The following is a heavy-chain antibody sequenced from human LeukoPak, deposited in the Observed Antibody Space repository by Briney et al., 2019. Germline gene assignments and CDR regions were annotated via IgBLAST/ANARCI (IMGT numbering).Heavy chain of an antibody. D-gene: IGHD2/OR15-2a*01. J-gene: IGHJ3*02. CDR1: GFVLTSHS. Sequence: GGSLRLSCSASGFVLTSHSIHWVRQAPGKGLEWVAHIKHDASEKYYVDSVKGRFTISRDNAKNSLYLPMNSLRSEDTAVYYCARTTKYSFDIWGQGTMVTVSS. V-gene: IGHV3-7*04. CDR3: ARTTKYSFDI. CDR2: IKHDASEK.